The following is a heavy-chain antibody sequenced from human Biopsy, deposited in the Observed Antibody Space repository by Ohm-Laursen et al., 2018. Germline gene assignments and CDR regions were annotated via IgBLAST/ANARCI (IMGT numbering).Heavy chain of an antibody. CDR2: IYNTETT. CDR1: GGSISSSTTYY. J-gene: IGHJ5*02. Sequence: SDTLSLTCPVSGGSISSSTTYYWAWLRQPPGKGLEWIGSIYNTETTFYNPSLKSRVTISVDTSTNQFSLKVTSVTAADTAVYYCARHPTGFWFDPWGQGTLVIVSS. CDR3: ARHPTGFWFDP. V-gene: IGHV4-39*01.